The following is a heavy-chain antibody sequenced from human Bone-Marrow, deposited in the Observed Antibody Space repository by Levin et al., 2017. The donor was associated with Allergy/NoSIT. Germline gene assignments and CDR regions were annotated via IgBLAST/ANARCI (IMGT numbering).Heavy chain of an antibody. D-gene: IGHD3-22*01. Sequence: SETLSLTCTVSGGSISSGGYYWSWIRQHPGKGLEWIGYIYYSGSTYYNPSLKSRVTISVDTSKNQFSLKLSSVTAADTAVYYCARDLSLYYDSSGYYYYYGMDVWGQGTTVTVSS. CDR3: ARDLSLYYDSSGYYYYYGMDV. CDR1: GGSISSGGYY. J-gene: IGHJ6*02. V-gene: IGHV4-31*03. CDR2: IYYSGST.